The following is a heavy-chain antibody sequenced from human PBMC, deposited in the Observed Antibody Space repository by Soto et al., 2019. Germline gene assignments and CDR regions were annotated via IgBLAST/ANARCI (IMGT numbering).Heavy chain of an antibody. V-gene: IGHV1-18*01. D-gene: IGHD6-19*01. Sequence: GASVKVSCKASGYTFTSYGISWVRQAPGQGLEWMGWISAYNGNTNYAQKFQGRVTITADKSTSTAYMELSSLRSEDTAVYYCARLASYSGHSYWGQGTLVTVSS. CDR2: ISAYNGNT. CDR1: GYTFTSYG. J-gene: IGHJ4*02. CDR3: ARLASYSGHSY.